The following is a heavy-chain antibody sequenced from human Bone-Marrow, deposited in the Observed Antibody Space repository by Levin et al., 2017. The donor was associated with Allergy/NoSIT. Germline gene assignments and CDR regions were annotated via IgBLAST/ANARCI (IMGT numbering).Heavy chain of an antibody. D-gene: IGHD6-6*01. V-gene: IGHV4-34*01. CDR2: INHSGST. Sequence: SETLSLTCAVYGGSFSGYYWSWIRQPPGKGLEWIGEINHSGSTNYNPSLKSRVTISVDTSKNQFSLKLSSVTAADTAVYYCARGRAARVRRWFDPWGQGTLVTVSS. CDR1: GGSFSGYY. J-gene: IGHJ5*02. CDR3: ARGRAARVRRWFDP.